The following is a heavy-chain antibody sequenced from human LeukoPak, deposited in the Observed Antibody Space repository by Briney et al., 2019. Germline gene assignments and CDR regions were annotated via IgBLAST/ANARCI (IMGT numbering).Heavy chain of an antibody. J-gene: IGHJ4*02. D-gene: IGHD3-3*01. CDR1: GFTFSSYA. V-gene: IGHV3-23*01. CDR2: ISGSGGST. CDR3: AKTYYDFWSGPPDTPIDY. Sequence: GGSLRLSCAASGFTFSSYAMSWVRQAPGKGLEWVSAISGSGGSTYYADSVKGRFTISRDNSKNTLYLQMNSLRAEGTAVYYCAKTYYDFWSGPPDTPIDYWGQGTLVTVSS.